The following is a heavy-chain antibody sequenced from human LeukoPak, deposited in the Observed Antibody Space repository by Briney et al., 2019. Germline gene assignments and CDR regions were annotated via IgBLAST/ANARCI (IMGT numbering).Heavy chain of an antibody. D-gene: IGHD3-3*02. Sequence: FVANINRDGIVKNYVDSVKGRFTISRDNAKNSLYLQMTSLRVDDTAIYYCARDPGFSSFDYWGQGTLVTFSS. CDR3: ARDPGFSSFDY. J-gene: IGHJ4*02. V-gene: IGHV3-7*01. CDR2: INRDGIVK.